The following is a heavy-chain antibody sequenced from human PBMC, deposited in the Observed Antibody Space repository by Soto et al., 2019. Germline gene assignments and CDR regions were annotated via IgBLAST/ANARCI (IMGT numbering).Heavy chain of an antibody. CDR3: ARDYYYYDSSGNGYFQH. V-gene: IGHV1-18*01. Sequence: ASVKVSCKASGYTFTSYGISWVRQAPGQGLEWMGWISAYNGNTNYAQKLQGRVTMTTDTSTSTAYMEPRSLRSDDTAVYYCARDYYYYDSSGNGYFQHWGQGTLVTVSS. D-gene: IGHD3-22*01. J-gene: IGHJ1*01. CDR1: GYTFTSYG. CDR2: ISAYNGNT.